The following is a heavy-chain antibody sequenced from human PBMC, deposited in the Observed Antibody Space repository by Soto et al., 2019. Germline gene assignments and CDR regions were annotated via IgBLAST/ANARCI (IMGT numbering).Heavy chain of an antibody. D-gene: IGHD4-17*01. J-gene: IGHJ4*02. CDR3: AKDLSVIATVNYFAS. CDR1: GFTFSDYG. V-gene: IGHV3-30*18. Sequence: QVQLVESGGGVVQPGRSLRLSCTASGFTFSDYGMHWVRQAPGKGLEWVAVIPYDGTKKYYADSVKGRFTISRDNSNNTLYLPMNSLRAEDTAVYYCAKDLSVIATVNYFASWGQGTLVTVSS. CDR2: IPYDGTKK.